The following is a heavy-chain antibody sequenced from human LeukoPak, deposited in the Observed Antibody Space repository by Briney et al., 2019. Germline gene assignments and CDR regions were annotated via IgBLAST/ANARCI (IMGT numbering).Heavy chain of an antibody. CDR3: ARGAYYYED. V-gene: IGHV3-48*01. CDR1: GFTFSSHS. Sequence: GSLRLSCAASGFTFSSHSMNWVRQAPGKGLEWVSYISSSSSTIYYADSVKGRFTISRDNAKNSLYLQMNSLRAEDTAVYYCARGAYYYEDWGQGTLVTVSS. CDR2: ISSSSSTI. D-gene: IGHD3-22*01. J-gene: IGHJ4*02.